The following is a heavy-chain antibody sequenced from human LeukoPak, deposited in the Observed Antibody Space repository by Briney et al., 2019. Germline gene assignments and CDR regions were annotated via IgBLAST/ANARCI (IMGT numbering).Heavy chain of an antibody. V-gene: IGHV4-4*07. Sequence: SETLSLTCTVSGGSISSYYWSWIRQPAGKGLEWIGRIYTSGSTNYNPSLKSRVTMSVDTSKNQFSLKLSSVTAADTAVYYCARGFGYCSGGSCWNWFDPWGQGTLVTVSS. CDR2: IYTSGST. CDR1: GGSISSYY. D-gene: IGHD2-15*01. J-gene: IGHJ5*02. CDR3: ARGFGYCSGGSCWNWFDP.